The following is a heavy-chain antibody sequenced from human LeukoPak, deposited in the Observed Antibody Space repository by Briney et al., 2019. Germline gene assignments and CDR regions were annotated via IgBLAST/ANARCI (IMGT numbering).Heavy chain of an antibody. J-gene: IGHJ3*02. Sequence: PGGSLRLSWEASESTFVNLSLNWVAKAQGKGLEWVSVIYSGGSTYYADSVKGRFTISRHNSKNTLYLQMNSLRAEDTAVYYCARFSSSWFDAFDIWGQGTVVTVSS. CDR1: ESTFVNLS. D-gene: IGHD6-13*01. CDR2: IYSGGST. CDR3: ARFSSSWFDAFDI. V-gene: IGHV3-53*04.